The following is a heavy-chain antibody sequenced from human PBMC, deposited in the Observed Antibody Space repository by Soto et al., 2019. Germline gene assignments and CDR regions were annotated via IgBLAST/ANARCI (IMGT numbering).Heavy chain of an antibody. CDR3: AREGYSYVTEGMDV. V-gene: IGHV1-69*01. D-gene: IGHD5-18*01. J-gene: IGHJ6*02. CDR2: IIPIFGTA. Sequence: QVQLVQSGAEVKKPGSSVKVSCKASGGTFSSYAISWVRQAPGQGLEWMGGIIPIFGTANYAQKFQGRVTITADESTSTAYMERSSLRSEDTAVYYCAREGYSYVTEGMDVWGQGTTVTVSS. CDR1: GGTFSSYA.